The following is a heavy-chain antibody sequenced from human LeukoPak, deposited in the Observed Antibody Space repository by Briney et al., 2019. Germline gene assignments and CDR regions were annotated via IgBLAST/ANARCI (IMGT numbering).Heavy chain of an antibody. CDR3: ARARLSFTRGIGANYFDY. CDR1: GFTFSDFV. Sequence: GGSLRLSCAASGFTFSDFVMYWVRQAPGKGLEWVAFIRYDENNKYYADSVKGRFTISRDNAKNFLYLQVNSLRADDTAVYYCARARLSFTRGIGANYFDYWGQGTPVTVSS. CDR2: IRYDENNK. V-gene: IGHV3-30*02. D-gene: IGHD2-15*01. J-gene: IGHJ4*02.